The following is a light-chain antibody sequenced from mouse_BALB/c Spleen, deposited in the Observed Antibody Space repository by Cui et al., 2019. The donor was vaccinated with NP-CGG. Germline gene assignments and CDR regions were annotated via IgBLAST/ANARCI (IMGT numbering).Light chain of an antibody. V-gene: IGLV1*01. J-gene: IGLJ1*01. Sequence: QAVVTPASAPTTSPGETVTLTCRSSTGAVTTSNYANWVQEKPDHLFTGLIGGTNNRVPGVPARFSGSLIGDKAALTITGAQTEDEAIYFCALWYSNHWVFGGGTKLTVL. CDR3: ALWYSNHWV. CDR2: GTN. CDR1: TGAVTTSNY.